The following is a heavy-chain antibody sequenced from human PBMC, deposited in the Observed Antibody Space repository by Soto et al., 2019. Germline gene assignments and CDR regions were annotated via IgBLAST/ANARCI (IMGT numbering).Heavy chain of an antibody. V-gene: IGHV3-74*01. Sequence: EVQLVESGGGLVQPGGSLRLSCAASGFTFSSYWMHWVRQAPGKGLVWVSRINSDGSSTSYADSVKGRFTISRDNAKNTLYLQMNSLTAEDTAVYYCLRTCLVVAAATREDYWGRGTLVTVSA. D-gene: IGHD2-15*01. J-gene: IGHJ4*02. CDR2: INSDGSST. CDR1: GFTFSSYW. CDR3: LRTCLVVAAATREDY.